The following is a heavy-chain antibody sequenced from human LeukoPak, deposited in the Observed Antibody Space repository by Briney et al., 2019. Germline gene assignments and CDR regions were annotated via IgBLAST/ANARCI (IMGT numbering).Heavy chain of an antibody. CDR3: AREGRYYDFWSGPFDP. D-gene: IGHD3-3*01. CDR2: IYSGGST. CDR1: GFTVSSNY. Sequence: GGSLRLSCAASGFTVSSNYMSWVRQAPGKGLEWVSVIYSGGSTYYADSVKGRFTISRDNSKNTLYLQMNSLRAEDTAVYYCAREGRYYDFWSGPFDPWGQGTLVTVSS. V-gene: IGHV3-66*02. J-gene: IGHJ5*02.